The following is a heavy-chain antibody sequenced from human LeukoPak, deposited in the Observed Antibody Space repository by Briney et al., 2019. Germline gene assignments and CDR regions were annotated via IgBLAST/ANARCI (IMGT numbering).Heavy chain of an antibody. CDR3: ARDSITLLREFDF. D-gene: IGHD3-10*01. Sequence: ASVKVSCKSSGDAFSGYYLHWVRQAPGQGLEWMGWINANSGGTNYAQKFQGRVAMTRDTSISSVHMELSRLRSDDTAVYYCARDSITLLREFDFWGQGTLVTVSS. CDR2: INANSGGT. J-gene: IGHJ4*02. V-gene: IGHV1-2*02. CDR1: GDAFSGYY.